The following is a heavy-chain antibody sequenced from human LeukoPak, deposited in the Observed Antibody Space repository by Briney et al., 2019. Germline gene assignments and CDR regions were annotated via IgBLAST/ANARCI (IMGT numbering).Heavy chain of an antibody. J-gene: IGHJ4*02. V-gene: IGHV4-34*01. Sequence: SETLSLTCAVYGGSFSGYYWSWIRQPPGKGLEWIGEINHSGSTNYNPSLKSRVTISVDTSKNQFSLKLSSVTAADTAVYYCARQAYYDYVWGSYPGYFDYWGQGTLVTVSS. D-gene: IGHD3-16*01. CDR2: INHSGST. CDR3: ARQAYYDYVWGSYPGYFDY. CDR1: GGSFSGYY.